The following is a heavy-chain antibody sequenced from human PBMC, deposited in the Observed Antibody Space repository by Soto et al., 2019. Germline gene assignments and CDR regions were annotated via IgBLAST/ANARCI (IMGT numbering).Heavy chain of an antibody. J-gene: IGHJ4*02. V-gene: IGHV4-59*01. CDR1: NCSLSSNY. D-gene: IGHD3-10*01. CDR2: IYYSGST. CDR3: ARSFMVPVDFFDY. Sequence: ETLSLTCTVSNCSLSSNYWSWMGQSPWKGLEWIGNIYYSGSTNYNPSLKSRVTMSVDTSKNQFTLKLSSVTAADTGVYFCARSFMVPVDFFDYWGQGTPVTVSS.